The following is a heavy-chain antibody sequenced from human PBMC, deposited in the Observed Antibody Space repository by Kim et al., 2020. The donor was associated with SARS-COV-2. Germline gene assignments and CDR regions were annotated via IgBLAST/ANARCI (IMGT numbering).Heavy chain of an antibody. D-gene: IGHD2-21*01. J-gene: IGHJ1*01. CDR2: ITDDGKRE. CDR3: AKGSIGSFWDCVGY. Sequence: GGSLRLSCAASGFIFSSYALHWVRQAPGKGLEWVAAITDDGKREFYGDPVKGRFTISRDNSKDSLFLQMDNLSAEDTATYYCAKGSIGSFWDCVGYWGQG. CDR1: GFIFSSYA. V-gene: IGHV3-30*18.